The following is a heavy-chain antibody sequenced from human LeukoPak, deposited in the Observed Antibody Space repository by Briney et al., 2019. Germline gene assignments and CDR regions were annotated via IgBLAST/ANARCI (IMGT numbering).Heavy chain of an antibody. CDR1: GGTFSSYT. D-gene: IGHD2-2*02. CDR3: ARVRYCSSTSCYTFDY. V-gene: IGHV1-69*02. Sequence: SVKVSCKASGGTFSSYTISWVRQAPGHGLEWMGRIIPILGIANYAQKFQGRVTITADKSTSTAYMELSSLRSEDTAVYYCARVRYCSSTSCYTFDYWGQGTLVTVYS. CDR2: IIPILGIA. J-gene: IGHJ4*02.